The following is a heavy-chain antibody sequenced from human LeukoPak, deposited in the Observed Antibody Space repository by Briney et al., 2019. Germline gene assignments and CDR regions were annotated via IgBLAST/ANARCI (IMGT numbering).Heavy chain of an antibody. Sequence: ASVKVSCKASGYTFTGYYMHWVRQAPGQGLEWMGWINPNSGGTNYAQKFQGRVTMTRDTSISTAYMELSRLRSDDTAVYYCARDSLPTAYGSVVVAATTDYWGQGTLVTVSS. J-gene: IGHJ4*02. CDR3: ARDSLPTAYGSVVVAATTDY. D-gene: IGHD2-15*01. CDR2: INPNSGGT. V-gene: IGHV1-2*02. CDR1: GYTFTGYY.